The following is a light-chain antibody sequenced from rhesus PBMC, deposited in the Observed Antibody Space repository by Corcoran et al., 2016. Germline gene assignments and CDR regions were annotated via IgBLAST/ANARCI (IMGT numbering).Light chain of an antibody. CDR1: QTVGSN. CDR3: MQVIQLPRT. J-gene: IGKJ1*01. CDR2: DAS. Sequence: ETVVTQSPATLSLSPGERATLSCRASQTVGSNLAWYQQRPGQAPRLLIYDASSRASGVPDRFSGSGSGTDFTLKISRVAAEDVGVYYCMQVIQLPRTFGQGTKVEIK. V-gene: IGKV3-24*04.